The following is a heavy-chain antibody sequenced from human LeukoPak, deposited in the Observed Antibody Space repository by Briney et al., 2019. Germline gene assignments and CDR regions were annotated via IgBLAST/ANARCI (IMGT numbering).Heavy chain of an antibody. Sequence: ASVKVSCKASGGTFSSYAISWVRQAPGQGLEWMGWINPNSGGTNYAQKFQGRVTMTRDTSISTAYMELSRLTSDDTAVYYCARILGYCSGGSCPTDYWGRGTLVTVSS. D-gene: IGHD2-15*01. CDR2: INPNSGGT. CDR3: ARILGYCSGGSCPTDY. J-gene: IGHJ4*02. CDR1: GGTFSSYA. V-gene: IGHV1-2*02.